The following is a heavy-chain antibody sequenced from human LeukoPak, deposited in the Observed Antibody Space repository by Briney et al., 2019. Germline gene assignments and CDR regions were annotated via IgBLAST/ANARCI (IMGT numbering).Heavy chain of an antibody. CDR1: GFTFSRYS. Sequence: PGESLRLSCAASGFTFSRYSMNWVRQAPGKGLEWVSYISSASNTIYYADSVKGRFTISRDNAKNSLYLQMNSLRAEDTAMYYCARDGWFGDNNWFDPWGQGTLVTVSS. V-gene: IGHV3-48*01. D-gene: IGHD3-10*01. CDR3: ARDGWFGDNNWFDP. CDR2: ISSASNTI. J-gene: IGHJ5*02.